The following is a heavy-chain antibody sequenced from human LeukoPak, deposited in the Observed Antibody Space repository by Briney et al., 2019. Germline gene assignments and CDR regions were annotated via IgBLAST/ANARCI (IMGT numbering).Heavy chain of an antibody. CDR1: GGTFSSYA. CDR2: IIPIFGTA. J-gene: IGHJ5*02. CDR3: ARGYDILTGYSSNWFDP. V-gene: IGHV1-69*13. D-gene: IGHD3-9*01. Sequence: SVKVSCKASGGTFSSYAISWVRQAPGQGLEWMGGIIPIFGTANYAQKFQGRVTITADESTSTAYMELSSLGSEDTAVYYCARGYDILTGYSSNWFDPWGQGTLVTVSS.